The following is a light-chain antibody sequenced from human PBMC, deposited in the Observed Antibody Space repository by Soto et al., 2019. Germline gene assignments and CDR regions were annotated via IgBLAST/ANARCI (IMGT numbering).Light chain of an antibody. V-gene: IGLV4-69*01. CDR1: SGHSSYA. Sequence: QSVLTQSPSAAASLGASVKLTCTLSSGHSSYAIAWHQQQPEKGARYLMKLNSDGSHSKGDGIPDRFSGSSSGAERYLTISSLQSEYEADYYCQSWGTGIQVFGTGTKLTVL. CDR3: QSWGTGIQV. J-gene: IGLJ1*01. CDR2: LNSDGSH.